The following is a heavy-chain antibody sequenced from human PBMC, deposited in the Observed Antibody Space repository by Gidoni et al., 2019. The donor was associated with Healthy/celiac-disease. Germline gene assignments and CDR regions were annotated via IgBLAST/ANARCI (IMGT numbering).Heavy chain of an antibody. CDR3: ARARGYSGYDLTFDAFDI. CDR1: GGTFSSYA. Sequence: QVQLVQSGAEVKKPGSSVKVSCKASGGTFSSYAISWVRQAPGQGLEWMGRIIPILGIANYAQKFQGRVTITADKSTSTAYMELSSLRSEDTDVYYCARARGYSGYDLTFDAFDIWGQGTMVTVSS. D-gene: IGHD5-12*01. CDR2: IIPILGIA. J-gene: IGHJ3*02. V-gene: IGHV1-69*04.